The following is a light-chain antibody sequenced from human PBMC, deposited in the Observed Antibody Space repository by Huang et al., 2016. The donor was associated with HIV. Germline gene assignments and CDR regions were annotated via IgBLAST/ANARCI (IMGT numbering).Light chain of an antibody. CDR2: DAS. J-gene: IGKJ4*01. Sequence: IVLTQSPATLSLAPGERATLPCRASQSVRSYLAWYQQKPGQAPRLLIYDASSMATGIPPRFSGSGSGTDFTLTISSLEPEDIAVYYCQQRSNWPPLTFGGGTKVEIK. CDR1: QSVRSY. V-gene: IGKV3-11*01. CDR3: QQRSNWPPLT.